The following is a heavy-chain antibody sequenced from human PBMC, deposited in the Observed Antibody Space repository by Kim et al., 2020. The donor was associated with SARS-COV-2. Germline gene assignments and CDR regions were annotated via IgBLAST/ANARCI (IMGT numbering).Heavy chain of an antibody. CDR2: GDR. CDR3: AKDNTYYESP. Sequence: GDRKYAQQLQGRISMTRDTSTNTASMELSSLRPDDTAVYYCAKDNTYYESPWGQGTLVTVSS. D-gene: IGHD3-22*01. V-gene: IGHV1-2*02. J-gene: IGHJ5*02.